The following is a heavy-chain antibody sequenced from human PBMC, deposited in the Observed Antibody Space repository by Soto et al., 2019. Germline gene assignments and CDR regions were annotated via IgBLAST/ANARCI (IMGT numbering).Heavy chain of an antibody. CDR1: GGTFSSYA. Sequence: QVQLVQSGAEVKKPGSSVKVSCKASGGTFSSYAISWVRQAPGQGLEWMGGIIPIFGTANYAQKFQGRVTITGDESTSTAYMELSSLRSEATAVYYCARVVTVVKSFHYWYFDLWGRGTLVTVSS. V-gene: IGHV1-69*12. CDR2: IIPIFGTA. D-gene: IGHD2-15*01. J-gene: IGHJ2*01. CDR3: ARVVTVVKSFHYWYFDL.